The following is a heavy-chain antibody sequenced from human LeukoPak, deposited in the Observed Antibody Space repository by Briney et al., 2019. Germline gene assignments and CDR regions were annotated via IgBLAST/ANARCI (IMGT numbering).Heavy chain of an antibody. CDR3: ATGGIFGVAVSYYYGMDV. V-gene: IGHV4-34*12. CDR2: FILSGST. CDR1: GGSFSGYY. D-gene: IGHD3-3*01. Sequence: PSETLSLTCAVYGGSFSGYYWSWIPQPQGRGLDCIGEFILSGSTNYNPSLKSRVTISVGTSKNQFSLKLSSVAAADTAVYYCATGGIFGVAVSYYYGMDVWGQGTTVTVSS. J-gene: IGHJ6*02.